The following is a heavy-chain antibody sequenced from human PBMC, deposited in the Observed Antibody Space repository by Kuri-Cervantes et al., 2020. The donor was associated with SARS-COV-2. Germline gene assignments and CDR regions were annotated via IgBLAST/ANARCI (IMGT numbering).Heavy chain of an antibody. CDR3: ARARVYCSSTSWVGCIDAFDI. Sequence: GESLKISCKASGYTFTGYYMHWVRQAPGQGLEWMGWINPNSGGTNYAQKFQGRVTMTRDTSISTAYMELKSLRSDDTAVYYCARARVYCSSTSWVGCIDAFDIWGQGTMVTVSS. CDR2: INPNSGGT. CDR1: GYTFTGYY. J-gene: IGHJ3*02. V-gene: IGHV1-2*02. D-gene: IGHD2-2*01.